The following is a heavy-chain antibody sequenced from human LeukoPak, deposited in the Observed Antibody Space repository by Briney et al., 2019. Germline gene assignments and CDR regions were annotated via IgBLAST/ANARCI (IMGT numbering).Heavy chain of an antibody. CDR1: GFTFSSYG. D-gene: IGHD6-19*01. CDR3: ARDPIAVAVLYYFDY. Sequence: QPGGSLRLSCAASGFTFSSYGMHWVRQAPGKGLEWVADIWYDGSNKYYADSVKGRFTISRDNSKNTLYLQMNSLRAEDTAVYYCARDPIAVAVLYYFDYWGQGTLVTVSS. CDR2: IWYDGSNK. V-gene: IGHV3-33*01. J-gene: IGHJ4*02.